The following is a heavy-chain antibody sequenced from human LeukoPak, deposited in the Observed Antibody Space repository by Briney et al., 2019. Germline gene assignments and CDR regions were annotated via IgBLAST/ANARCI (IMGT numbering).Heavy chain of an antibody. CDR3: ARDDALGDNALDI. CDR2: ILNDGSQE. J-gene: IGHJ3*02. Sequence: GRSLRLSCAASGFTFSSNGMHWVRQAPGKGLEWVAVILNDGSQEKYADSVKGRSTISRDNSNNTLFLQMNSLRAEETAVYYCARDDALGDNALDIWGQGTMVTVSS. CDR1: GFTFSSNG. V-gene: IGHV3-33*01. D-gene: IGHD3-16*01.